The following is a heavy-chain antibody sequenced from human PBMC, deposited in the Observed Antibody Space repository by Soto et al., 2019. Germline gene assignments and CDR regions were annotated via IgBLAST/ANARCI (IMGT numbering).Heavy chain of an antibody. CDR2: ISGSGGST. V-gene: IGHV3-23*01. CDR3: EKGKGGSLSYLFDY. Sequence: EVQLLESGGGLVQPGGSLRLSCAASGFTFSSYPMSWVRQAPGKGLEWVSTISGSGGSTYYADSVKGRFTISRDNSKNTLYLQMNGLRAEDTAIYCCEKGKGGSLSYLFDYWGQGTLVTVSS. D-gene: IGHD3-16*01. CDR1: GFTFSSYP. J-gene: IGHJ4*02.